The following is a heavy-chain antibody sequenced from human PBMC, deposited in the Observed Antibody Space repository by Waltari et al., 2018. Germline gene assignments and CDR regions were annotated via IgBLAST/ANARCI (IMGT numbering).Heavy chain of an antibody. J-gene: IGHJ4*02. CDR3: AKAEGSNGDFDY. CDR1: GLAFTSCG. Sequence: QVQLVESGGGVVQPGSSLRPSCAASGLAFTSCGRHGVRQAPDKGLEWVAVIWYDGSNQYYADSLKGRFTISSDNSKNPLYLQMNSLRAEDTAMYYCAKAEGSNGDFDYWGQGTLVTVSS. CDR2: IWYDGSNQ. D-gene: IGHD1-26*01. V-gene: IGHV3-30*18.